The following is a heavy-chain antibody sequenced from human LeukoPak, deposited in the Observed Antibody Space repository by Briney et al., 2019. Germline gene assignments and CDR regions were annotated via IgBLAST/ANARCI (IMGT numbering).Heavy chain of an antibody. J-gene: IGHJ6*03. CDR3: AKSTRAVMAMMDV. D-gene: IGHD3-16*01. V-gene: IGHV3-21*01. CDR1: GFTFSSYS. CDR2: ISSRSTYI. Sequence: GGSLRLSCAASGFTFSSYSMSWVRQAPGKGLEWVSSISSRSTYIYHADSVKGRFTISRDNAKNSLFLQMNSLRAEDTAVYFCAKSTRAVMAMMDVWGKGTTVTVSS.